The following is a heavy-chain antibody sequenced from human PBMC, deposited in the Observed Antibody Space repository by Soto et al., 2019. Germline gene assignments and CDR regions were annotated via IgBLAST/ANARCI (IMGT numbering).Heavy chain of an antibody. V-gene: IGHV1-69*12. CDR2: IIPIFGTA. D-gene: IGHD6-6*01. J-gene: IGHJ5*02. Sequence: QVQLVQSGAEVKKPGSSVKVSCKASGGTFSSYAISWVRQAPGQGLEWMGGIIPIFGTANYAQKFQGRVTITADESTSPAYMDLSSLRSEDTGVYYCARDGVAAPWFDPWGQGTRVTVSS. CDR3: ARDGVAAPWFDP. CDR1: GGTFSSYA.